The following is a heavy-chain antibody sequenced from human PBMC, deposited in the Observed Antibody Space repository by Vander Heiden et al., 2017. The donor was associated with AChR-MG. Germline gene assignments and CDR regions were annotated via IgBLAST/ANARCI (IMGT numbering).Heavy chain of an antibody. CDR2: IYHSGST. D-gene: IGHD3-10*01. CDR3: ARDPFYGSGSYPD. CDR1: GRSIGSSNW. Sequence: QVQLQESGPALVEPSGTLSLTCAVSGRSIGSSNWWSWVRQPPGKGLEWSGEIYHSGSTNYNPSLKSRVTISVDKSKNQFSLKLSSVTAADTAVYYCARDPFYGSGSYPDWGQGTLVTVSS. V-gene: IGHV4-4*02. J-gene: IGHJ4*02.